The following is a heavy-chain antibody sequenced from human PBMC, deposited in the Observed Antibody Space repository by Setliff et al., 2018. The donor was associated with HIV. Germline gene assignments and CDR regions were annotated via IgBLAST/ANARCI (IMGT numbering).Heavy chain of an antibody. J-gene: IGHJ4*02. CDR1: GLTLSTYS. D-gene: IGHD1-1*01. Sequence: GGSLRLSCAASGLTLSTYSMSWVRQAPGKGLEWVSAIDPTGTYTYYADAVKGRFTISRDNFRNTLSLQMNSLTAEDSAIYYCAKVDDGQCNTFNRRDFDYWGRGTLVTVSS. CDR2: IDPTGTYT. V-gene: IGHV3-23*05. CDR3: AKVDDGQCNTFNRRDFDY.